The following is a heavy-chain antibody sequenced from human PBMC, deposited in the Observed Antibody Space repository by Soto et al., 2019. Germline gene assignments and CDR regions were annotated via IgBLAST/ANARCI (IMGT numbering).Heavy chain of an antibody. CDR3: ARGRDCSGGSCSAAYYYYMDV. J-gene: IGHJ6*03. D-gene: IGHD2-15*01. CDR2: IISSSSTL. Sequence: GGALKLSCAASGFTFSSYSMNWVRQAPGKGLEWVSFIISSSSTLYYADFVKGRFTISRDNAKNSLYLQMNSLRAEDTAVYYCARGRDCSGGSCSAAYYYYMDVWGKGTTVTVSS. CDR1: GFTFSSYS. V-gene: IGHV3-48*01.